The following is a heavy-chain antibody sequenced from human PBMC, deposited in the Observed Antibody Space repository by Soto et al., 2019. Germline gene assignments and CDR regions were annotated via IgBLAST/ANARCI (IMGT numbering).Heavy chain of an antibody. J-gene: IGHJ6*02. D-gene: IGHD1-26*01. V-gene: IGHV1-69*13. CDR3: ARDLLRGVVGATGMDYYYYGMDV. Sequence: SSVKVSCKASGGTFSSYAIXXVRQAPGQGLESMGGIIPIFGTANYAQKFQGRVTITADESTSTAYMELSSLRSEDTAVYYCARDLLRGVVGATGMDYYYYGMDVWGQ. CDR2: IIPIFGTA. CDR1: GGTFSSYA.